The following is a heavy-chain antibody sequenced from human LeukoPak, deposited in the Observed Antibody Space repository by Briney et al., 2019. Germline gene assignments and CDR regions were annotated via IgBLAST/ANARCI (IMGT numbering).Heavy chain of an antibody. J-gene: IGHJ6*03. CDR2: IYYSGGT. CDR3: ARVDRYGYRYYYRDV. D-gene: IGHD5-18*01. V-gene: IGHV4-39*07. CDR1: GGSIKNRADN. Sequence: SQTLSLTCTVSGGSIKNRADNWGWIRQPPGKGQEWIGSIYYSGGTYYNPSLKSRVTISVDTSKNQFSLNLSSVTAADTAVYYCARVDRYGYRYYYRDVWGKETTVTVSS.